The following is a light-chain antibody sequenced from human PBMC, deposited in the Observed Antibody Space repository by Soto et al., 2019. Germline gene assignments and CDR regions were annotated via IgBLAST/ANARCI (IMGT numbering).Light chain of an antibody. CDR1: SSNIGDTH. Sequence: QSVLTQPPSVSAAPGQKVIISCSGSSSNIGDTHVSWYQQLPGTAPKVLIYENNKRPSGIPDRFSGSKSGTSATLGITGLQTGDEADYYCGTWDSSLTTSYVFGTGTQLTVL. CDR2: ENN. J-gene: IGLJ7*01. CDR3: GTWDSSLTTSYV. V-gene: IGLV1-51*01.